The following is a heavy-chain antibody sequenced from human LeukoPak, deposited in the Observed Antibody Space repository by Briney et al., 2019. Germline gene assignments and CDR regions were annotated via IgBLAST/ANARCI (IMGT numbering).Heavy chain of an antibody. D-gene: IGHD3-22*01. Sequence: SSETLSLTCTVSGGSISSGSYYWSWIRQPAGKGLERIGRIYSSGSTNYNPSLKSRVTISVDTSKNQFSLKLTSVTAADTAVYYCARGLVVTPSNWFDPWGQGNLVTVSS. CDR2: IYSSGST. CDR1: GGSISSGSYY. J-gene: IGHJ5*02. V-gene: IGHV4-61*02. CDR3: ARGLVVTPSNWFDP.